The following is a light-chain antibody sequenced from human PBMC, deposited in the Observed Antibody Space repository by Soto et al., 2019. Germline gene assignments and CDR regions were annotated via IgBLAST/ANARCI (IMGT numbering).Light chain of an antibody. CDR2: DVS. CDR1: TSDVGAYDY. Sequence: QSALTQPASVSGSPGQSITISCTGTTSDVGAYDYVSWYQQNPDKAPKLIIYDVSSRPSGISNRFSGSKSGNTASLTISGLQAEDEGDYYCSSYTSSSTLVFGGGTKLTVL. V-gene: IGLV2-14*03. CDR3: SSYTSSSTLV. J-gene: IGLJ2*01.